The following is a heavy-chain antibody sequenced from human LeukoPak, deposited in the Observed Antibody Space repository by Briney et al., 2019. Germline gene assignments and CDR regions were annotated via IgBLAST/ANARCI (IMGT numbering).Heavy chain of an antibody. V-gene: IGHV3-30-3*01. CDR2: ISYDGSNK. J-gene: IGHJ4*02. Sequence: GGSLRLSCSASGFTFSSYAMHWVRQAPGKGLEWVAIISYDGSNKYYADSVKGRFTISRDNSKNTLYLQMNSLRAEDTAVYYCARNYYDSSGYDYWGQGTLVTVSS. D-gene: IGHD3-22*01. CDR1: GFTFSSYA. CDR3: ARNYYDSSGYDY.